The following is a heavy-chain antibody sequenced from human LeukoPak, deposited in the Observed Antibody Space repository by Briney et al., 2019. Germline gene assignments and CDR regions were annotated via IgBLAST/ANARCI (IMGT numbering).Heavy chain of an antibody. CDR1: GFTFSSYA. V-gene: IGHV3-23*01. D-gene: IGHD6-19*01. J-gene: IGHJ4*02. CDR2: ISGSGGST. CDR3: AKDRPSSSGHDY. Sequence: GGSLRLSWAASGFTFSSYAMSWVRQAPEKGLEWVSAISGSGGSTYYADSVKGRFTISRDNSKNTLYLQMNSLRAEDTAVYYCAKDRPSSSGHDYWGQGTLVTVSS.